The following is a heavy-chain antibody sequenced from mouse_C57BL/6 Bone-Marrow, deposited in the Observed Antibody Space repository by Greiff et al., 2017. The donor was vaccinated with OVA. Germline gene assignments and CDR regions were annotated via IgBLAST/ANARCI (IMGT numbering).Heavy chain of an antibody. CDR1: GFSLTSYG. CDR2: IWSGGST. CDR3: ARNFYYGSSYWYFDV. D-gene: IGHD1-1*01. V-gene: IGHV2-2*01. J-gene: IGHJ1*03. Sequence: VQLQQSGPGLVQPSQSLSITWTVSGFSLTSYGVHWVRQSPGKGLEWLGVIWSGGSTDYNAAFISRLSISKDNSKSQVFFKMNSLQADDTAIYYCARNFYYGSSYWYFDVWGTGTTVTVSS.